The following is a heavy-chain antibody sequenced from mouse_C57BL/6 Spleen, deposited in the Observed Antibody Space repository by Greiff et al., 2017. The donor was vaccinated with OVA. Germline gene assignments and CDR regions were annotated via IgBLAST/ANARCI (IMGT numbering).Heavy chain of an antibody. J-gene: IGHJ4*01. CDR1: GFTFSDYY. CDR3: ARLKTGGYYGSSLYTMDD. D-gene: IGHD1-1*01. V-gene: IGHV5-12*01. Sequence: EVKLVESGGGLVQPGGSLKLSCAASGFTFSDYYMYWVRQTPEKRLEWVAYISNGGGSTYYPDTVKGRFTISRDNAKNTLYLQMSRLKSEDTAMYYCARLKTGGYYGSSLYTMDDWGQGTSVTVSS. CDR2: ISNGGGST.